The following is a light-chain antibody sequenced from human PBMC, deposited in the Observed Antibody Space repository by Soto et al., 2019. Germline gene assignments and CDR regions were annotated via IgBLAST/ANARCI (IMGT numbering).Light chain of an antibody. J-gene: IGLJ1*01. Sequence: QSVLTQPPSVSAAPGQKVTISCSGSSSNIGQNYVSWYQQRPGTAPKLLIVGNTIRPSGVPDRFSASTSGTSASLAITGLQAEDEGDYYCQSYDSTLSARYVFGTGTKLTVL. CDR2: GNT. CDR3: QSYDSTLSARYV. CDR1: SSNIGQNY. V-gene: IGLV1-40*01.